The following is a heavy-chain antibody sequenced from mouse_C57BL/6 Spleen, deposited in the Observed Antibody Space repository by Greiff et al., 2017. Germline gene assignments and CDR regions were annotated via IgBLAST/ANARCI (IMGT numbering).Heavy chain of an antibody. D-gene: IGHD1-1*01. CDR1: GFTFSDYG. CDR2: ISSGSSTI. V-gene: IGHV5-17*01. CDR3: ARGITAGVVPFDY. Sequence: EVMLVASGGGLVKPGGSLKLSCAASGFTFSDYGMHWVRQAPEKGLEWVAYISSGSSTIYYADTVQGRFTISRDNAKNTLFLQMTSLRSEDTAMYYCARGITAGVVPFDYWGQGTTLTVSS. J-gene: IGHJ2*01.